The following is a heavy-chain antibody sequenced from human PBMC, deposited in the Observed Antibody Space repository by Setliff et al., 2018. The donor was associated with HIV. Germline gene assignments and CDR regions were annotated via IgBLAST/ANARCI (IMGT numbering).Heavy chain of an antibody. CDR3: ARILISYGSGTHKYFDY. Sequence: ETLSLTCAVSGDSIGTYSWHWIRQPPGKGLEWIGSIYYRGSTYYNPSLKSRVTMSVDTSKNQFSLNLTSVTAADTATYYCARILISYGSGTHKYFDYWGQGTVVTVSS. CDR2: IYYRGST. D-gene: IGHD3-10*01. J-gene: IGHJ4*02. V-gene: IGHV4-59*12. CDR1: GDSIGTYS.